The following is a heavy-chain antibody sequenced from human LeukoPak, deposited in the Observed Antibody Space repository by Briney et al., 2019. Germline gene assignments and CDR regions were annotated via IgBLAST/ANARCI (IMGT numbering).Heavy chain of an antibody. J-gene: IGHJ4*02. D-gene: IGHD4/OR15-4a*01. CDR1: GFIFRNYA. CDR2: ISDNGGGR. Sequence: GGSLRLSCGASGFIFRNYAMSWVSQAPGEGLEWVSGISDNGGGRYYADSVKGRFTISRDNSKNMLYLQMNSLRAEDTAVYYCAKESGALGAPLYDYWGRGILVTASS. CDR3: AKESGALGAPLYDY. V-gene: IGHV3-23*01.